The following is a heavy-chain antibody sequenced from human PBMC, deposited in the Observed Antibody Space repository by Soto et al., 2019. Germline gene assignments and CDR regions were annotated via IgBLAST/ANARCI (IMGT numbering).Heavy chain of an antibody. J-gene: IGHJ5*02. V-gene: IGHV4-59*01. Sequence: QVQLQESGPGLVKPSETLSLTCTVSGGSISGYYWGWIRQPPGKGLEWIGYIHYSGSTNYNPSLRSRVTISVDTPKNQFSRKVNSMPAADTAIYYFARGGVAARKGRWFDPWGQGTLVTVSS. CDR1: GGSISGYY. CDR2: IHYSGST. CDR3: ARGGVAARKGRWFDP. D-gene: IGHD6-25*01.